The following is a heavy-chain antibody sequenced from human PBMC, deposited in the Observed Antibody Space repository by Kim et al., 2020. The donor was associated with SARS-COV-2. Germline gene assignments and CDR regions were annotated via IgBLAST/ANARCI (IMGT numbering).Heavy chain of an antibody. CDR3: ARGSPPTGDDY. D-gene: IGHD3-16*01. J-gene: IGHJ4*02. V-gene: IGHV4-31*02. Sequence: TYDNPSLKSRVTISVDTSKNQFSLKLSSVTAADTAVYYCARGSPPTGDDYWGQGTLVTVSS. CDR2: T.